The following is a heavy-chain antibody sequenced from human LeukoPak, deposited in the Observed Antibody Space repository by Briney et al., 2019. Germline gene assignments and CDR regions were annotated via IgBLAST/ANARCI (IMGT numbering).Heavy chain of an antibody. Sequence: GGSLRLSCAASGFMFSSYWMAWVRQAPGKGLEWVSAISGSGGSTYYADSVKGRFTISRDNSKNTLYLQMNSLRAEDTAVYYCAKDSPSLLWFGGNFDYWGQGTLVTVSS. CDR3: AKDSPSLLWFGGNFDY. CDR1: GFMFSSYW. D-gene: IGHD3-10*01. CDR2: ISGSGGST. J-gene: IGHJ4*02. V-gene: IGHV3-23*01.